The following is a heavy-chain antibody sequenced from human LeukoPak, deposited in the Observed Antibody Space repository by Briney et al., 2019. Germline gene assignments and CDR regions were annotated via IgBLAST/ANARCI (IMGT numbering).Heavy chain of an antibody. Sequence: SETLSLTCAVYGGSFSGYYWSWIRQPPGKGLEWIGEINHSGSTNYNPSLKSRVTISVDRSKNQFSLKLSSVTAADTAVYYCARGVYGDYDTGYFDYWGQGTLVTVSS. J-gene: IGHJ4*02. D-gene: IGHD4-17*01. CDR1: GGSFSGYY. V-gene: IGHV4-34*01. CDR2: INHSGST. CDR3: ARGVYGDYDTGYFDY.